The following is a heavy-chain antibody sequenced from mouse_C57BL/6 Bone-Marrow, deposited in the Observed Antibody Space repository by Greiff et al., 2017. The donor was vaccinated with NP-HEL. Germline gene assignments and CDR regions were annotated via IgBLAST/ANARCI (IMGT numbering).Heavy chain of an antibody. V-gene: IGHV1-19*01. CDR2: INPYNGGT. Sequence: EVQGVESGPVLVKPGASVKMSCKASGYTFTDYYMNWVKQSHGKSLEWIGVINPYNGGTSYNQKFKGKATLTVDKSSSTAYMELNSLTSEDAAVYYCARNRLYWYLDVWGTGTTVTVSS. CDR1: GYTFTDYY. CDR3: ARNRLYWYLDV. J-gene: IGHJ1*03.